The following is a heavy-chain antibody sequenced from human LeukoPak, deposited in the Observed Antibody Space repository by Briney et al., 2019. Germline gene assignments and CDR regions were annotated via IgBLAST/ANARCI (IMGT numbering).Heavy chain of an antibody. CDR2: INADSGGT. CDR3: ARVHLRVTDY. Sequence: ASVKVSCKASGYTLTDYYMHWVRQAPGQGLEWMGWINADSGGTKFAQKFQGRVTMTRDTSISTAYMELSGLRSDDTAVYYCARVHLRVTDYWGQGTLVTVSS. D-gene: IGHD4-11*01. J-gene: IGHJ4*02. CDR1: GYTLTDYY. V-gene: IGHV1-2*02.